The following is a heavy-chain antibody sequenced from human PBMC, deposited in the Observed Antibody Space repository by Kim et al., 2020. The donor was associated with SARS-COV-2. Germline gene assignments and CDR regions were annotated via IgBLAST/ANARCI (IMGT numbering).Heavy chain of an antibody. CDR3: ARDPVGDGYSFFDY. V-gene: IGHV3-53*01. Sequence: GGSLRLSCAASGLTVSSNHTAWIRQAPGKGLEWVSVIFRGGSTYYAASVQGRFTISRDYSKDTLSLQMNSLRAEDTAIYYCARDPVGDGYSFFDYWGQGTLVIVSS. CDR1: GLTVSSNH. J-gene: IGHJ4*02. D-gene: IGHD4-4*01. CDR2: IFRGGST.